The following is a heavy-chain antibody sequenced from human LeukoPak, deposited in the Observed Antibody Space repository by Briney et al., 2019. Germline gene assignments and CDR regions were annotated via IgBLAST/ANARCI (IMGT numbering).Heavy chain of an antibody. V-gene: IGHV4-34*01. CDR3: ARIGTLPHDAFDI. CDR2: INHSGST. D-gene: IGHD1-14*01. CDR1: GGSFSGYY. J-gene: IGHJ3*02. Sequence: SETLSLTCAVYGGSFSGYYWSWIRQPPGKGLEWIGEINHSGSTNYNPSLKSRVTISVDTSKNQFSLKLSSVTAADTAVYYCARIGTLPHDAFDIWGQGTMVTVSS.